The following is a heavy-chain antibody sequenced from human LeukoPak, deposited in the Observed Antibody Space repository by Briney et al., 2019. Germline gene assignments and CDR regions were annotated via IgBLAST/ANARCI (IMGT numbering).Heavy chain of an antibody. D-gene: IGHD2-2*01. V-gene: IGHV4-31*03. Sequence: SETLSLTCTVSGGSISSGGYYWSWIRQHPGKGLEWIGYIYYSGSTYYNPSLKSRVTISVDTSKNQFSLKLSSVTAADTAVYHCARVGCSSTSCYDFDYWGQGTLVTVSS. CDR3: ARVGCSSTSCYDFDY. CDR1: GGSISSGGYY. CDR2: IYYSGST. J-gene: IGHJ4*02.